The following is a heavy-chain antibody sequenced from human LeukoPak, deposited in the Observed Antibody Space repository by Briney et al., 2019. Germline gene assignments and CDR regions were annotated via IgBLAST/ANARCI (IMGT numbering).Heavy chain of an antibody. V-gene: IGHV3-23*01. Sequence: PGGSLRLSCAASGFTVSSYAMSWVRQARGKGLEWVSAISGSGYSTYYADSVKGRFAISRDNSKTTLYLQMNSLRAEDTAVYYCAKEAGYSGYDYPDYWGQGTLVTVSS. CDR1: GFTVSSYA. CDR2: ISGSGYST. D-gene: IGHD5-12*01. CDR3: AKEAGYSGYDYPDY. J-gene: IGHJ4*02.